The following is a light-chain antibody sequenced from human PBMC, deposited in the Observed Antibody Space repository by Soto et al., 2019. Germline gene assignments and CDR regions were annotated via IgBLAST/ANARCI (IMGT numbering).Light chain of an antibody. CDR1: SSDVGAYDY. Sequence: QSVLTQPASVSGSPGQSITISCTGTSSDVGAYDYVSWYQQHPDKAPKLLIYEVSNRPSGVSNRFSGSKSVNTATLTISGPRAEAGADSYASSYPDRTTGVFGTGQKVPV. V-gene: IGLV2-14*01. CDR3: SSYPDRTTGV. CDR2: EVS. J-gene: IGLJ1*01.